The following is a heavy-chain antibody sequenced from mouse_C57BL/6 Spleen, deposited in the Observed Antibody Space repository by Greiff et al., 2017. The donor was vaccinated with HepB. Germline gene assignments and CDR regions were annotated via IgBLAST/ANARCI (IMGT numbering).Heavy chain of an antibody. Sequence: QVQLKQPGAELVKPGASVKLSCKASGYTFTSYWMQWVKQRPGQGLEWIGEIDPSDSYTNYNQKFKGKATLTVDTSSSTAYMQLSSLTSEDSAVYYCARGCDGYYGGFAYWGQGTLVTVSA. CDR2: IDPSDSYT. V-gene: IGHV1-50*01. D-gene: IGHD2-3*01. J-gene: IGHJ3*01. CDR3: ARGCDGYYGGFAY. CDR1: GYTFTSYW.